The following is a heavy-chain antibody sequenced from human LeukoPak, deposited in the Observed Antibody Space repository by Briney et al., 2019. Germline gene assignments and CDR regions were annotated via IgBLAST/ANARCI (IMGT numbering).Heavy chain of an antibody. J-gene: IGHJ4*02. Sequence: GGSLRLSCAASGFPVSGNYMSWVRQAPGKGLEWVSVIFSGGTTYYADSVKGRFTIARDDSQNTLFLQMNNLRAEDTAVYYCARGAPHWGSDFDYWGQGTLVTVSS. CDR1: GFPVSGNY. CDR2: IFSGGTT. V-gene: IGHV3-53*01. CDR3: ARGAPHWGSDFDY. D-gene: IGHD7-27*01.